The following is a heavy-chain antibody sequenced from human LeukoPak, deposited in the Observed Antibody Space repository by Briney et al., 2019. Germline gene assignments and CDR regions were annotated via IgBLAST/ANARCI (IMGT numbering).Heavy chain of an antibody. V-gene: IGHV1-18*01. Sequence: GASVKVSGKASGYTFTSYGFSWVRQAPGQGLEWMGWISTYYGNTNYAQKLQDRVTMTTDASTSTAYMELTSLRSDDTAVYYCARVYSTNYYGSGDRPFLFDYWDQGTVVTVSS. CDR2: ISTYYGNT. CDR1: GYTFTSYG. CDR3: ARVYSTNYYGSGDRPFLFDY. J-gene: IGHJ4*02. D-gene: IGHD3-10*01.